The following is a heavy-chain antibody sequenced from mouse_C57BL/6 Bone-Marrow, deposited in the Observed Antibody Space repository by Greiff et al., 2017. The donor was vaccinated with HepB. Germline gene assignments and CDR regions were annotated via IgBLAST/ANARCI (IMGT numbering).Heavy chain of an antibody. V-gene: IGHV1-55*01. D-gene: IGHD2-4*01. CDR1: GYTFTSYW. CDR3: AGLYYDYASFAY. CDR2: IYPGSGST. Sequence: VQLQQPGAELVKPGASVKMSCKASGYTFTSYWITWVKQRPGQGLEWIGDIYPGSGSTNYNEKFKSKATLTVDTSSSTAYMQLSSLTSEDSAVYYCAGLYYDYASFAYWGQGTLVTVSA. J-gene: IGHJ3*01.